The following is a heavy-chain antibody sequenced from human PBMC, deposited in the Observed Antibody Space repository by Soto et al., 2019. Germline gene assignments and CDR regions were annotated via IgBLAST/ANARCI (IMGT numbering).Heavy chain of an antibody. V-gene: IGHV3-74*01. J-gene: IGHJ4*02. CDR3: ARDWYFSIDY. CDR2: ITGDGSST. D-gene: IGHD6-13*01. CDR1: GFSFSTTW. Sequence: EVQLVESGGGLVQPGGSLRLSCAASGFSFSTTWMQWVRQAPGKGLVWVSRITGDGSSTTYAGSVKGRFTISRDNAKNTLYLQMNSLRVEDTAAYYCARDWYFSIDYWGQGTLVTVSS.